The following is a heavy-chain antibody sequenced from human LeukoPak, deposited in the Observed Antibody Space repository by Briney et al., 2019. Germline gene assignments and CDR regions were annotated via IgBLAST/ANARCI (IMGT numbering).Heavy chain of an antibody. CDR2: IYYSGST. CDR3: VREVKGYGSSWYQNWFDP. J-gene: IGHJ5*02. Sequence: PSETLSLTCTVSGGSISSGGYYWSWIRQHPGKGLEWIGYIYYSGSTYYNPSLKSRVTTSIDTSKNQFSLKMSSVTAADTAVYYCVREVKGYGSSWYQNWFDPWGQGTLVTVSS. V-gene: IGHV4-30-4*08. CDR1: GGSISSGGYY. D-gene: IGHD6-13*01.